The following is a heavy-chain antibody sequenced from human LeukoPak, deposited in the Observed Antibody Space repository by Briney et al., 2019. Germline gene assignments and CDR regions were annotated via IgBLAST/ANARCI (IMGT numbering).Heavy chain of an antibody. CDR3: ARAIDTATPVYYYYGMDV. J-gene: IGHJ6*04. D-gene: IGHD5-18*01. V-gene: IGHV3-21*01. Sequence: GGSLRLSCAASGVTFSSYSMNWVRQAPGKGLEWVSSNSSSSSYIYYADSVKGRFTVSRDNAKNSLYLQMNSLRAEDTAVYYCARAIDTATPVYYYYGMDVWGKGSTVTVSS. CDR2: NSSSSSYI. CDR1: GVTFSSYS.